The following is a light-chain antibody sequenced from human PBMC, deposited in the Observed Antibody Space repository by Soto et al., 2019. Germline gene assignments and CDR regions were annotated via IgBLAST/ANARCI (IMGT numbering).Light chain of an antibody. J-gene: IGLJ3*02. CDR2: NTY. CDR1: SGSVSTSSY. Sequence: QTVVTQEPSFSVSPGGTVTLTCGLSSGSVSTSSYPAWYQQAPGQAPRTLIYNTYTRSSGVPDRFSGSILGTKAALTITGAQADDESDYYCVLYMGSGTGVFGGGTKLTVL. V-gene: IGLV8-61*01. CDR3: VLYMGSGTGV.